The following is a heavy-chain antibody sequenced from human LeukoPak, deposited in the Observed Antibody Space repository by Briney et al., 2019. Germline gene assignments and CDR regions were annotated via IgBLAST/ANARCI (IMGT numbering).Heavy chain of an antibody. CDR2: INEDGSTT. D-gene: IGHD5-12*01. CDR1: GFTFDDYA. Sequence: PGGSLRLSCAASGFTFDDYAMHWVRQAPGKGLVWVSRINEDGSTTNDADSVKGRFTISRDNAKNTLYMQMNRLRAEDTAVYYCAREARNYYGIDVWGQGTMVTVSS. J-gene: IGHJ6*02. CDR3: AREARNYYGIDV. V-gene: IGHV3-74*01.